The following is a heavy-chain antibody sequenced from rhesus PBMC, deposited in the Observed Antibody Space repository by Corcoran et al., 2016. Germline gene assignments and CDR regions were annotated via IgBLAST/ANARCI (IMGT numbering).Heavy chain of an antibody. J-gene: IGHJ4*01. CDR3: ARLPLWTGYYTADY. CDR1: GGSVSSSNW. V-gene: IGHV4-65*01. D-gene: IGHD3-3*01. Sequence: QVQLQESGPGLVKPSETLSLTCAVSGGSVSSSNWWNWIRQPPGKGLEWIGYISGSSGSTYYNPSLKSRCTISTDTSMNQFSLKLSSVTAADTVVYYCARLPLWTGYYTADYWGQGVLVTVSS. CDR2: ISGSSGST.